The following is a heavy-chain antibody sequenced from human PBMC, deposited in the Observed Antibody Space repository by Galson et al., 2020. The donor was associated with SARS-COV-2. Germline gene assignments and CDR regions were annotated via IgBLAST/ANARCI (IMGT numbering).Heavy chain of an antibody. J-gene: IGHJ6*03. V-gene: IGHV3-23*01. D-gene: IGHD3-3*01. CDR1: GFTINTCA. CDR2: ISPSNDAA. CDR3: AKGLSYPWSDVDV. Sequence: FCGGPGFTINTCAMDWVRQAPGKGLEWVSTISPSNDAAYYADSVRGRFTVSRDNSRNTVFLQMNSLRAEDTAVYYWAKGLSYPWSDVDVWGKGTTVTVSS.